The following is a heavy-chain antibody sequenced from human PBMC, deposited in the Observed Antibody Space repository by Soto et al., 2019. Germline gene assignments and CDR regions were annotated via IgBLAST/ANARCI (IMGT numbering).Heavy chain of an antibody. V-gene: IGHV2-5*01. CDR3: AQRHDLVDFDT. Sequence: VSGPTLVNPTETLTLTCTFAGFSLNTLAVGVGWIRQPPGKALEWLALINWNDDERYSPSLKDRLTITKDTSRNHVVLTMPNVDPVDTATYYCAQRHDLVDFDTWGQGTAGTVAS. J-gene: IGHJ3*02. CDR1: GFSLNTLAVG. D-gene: IGHD3-16*01. CDR2: INWNDDE.